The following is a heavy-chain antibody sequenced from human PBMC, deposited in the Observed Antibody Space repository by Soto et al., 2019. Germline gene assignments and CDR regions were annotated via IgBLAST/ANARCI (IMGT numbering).Heavy chain of an antibody. CDR2: VSGSGSVT. V-gene: IGHV3-23*01. J-gene: IGHJ5*02. CDR3: AKGTPMVQMVVDP. CDR1: GFTFSSCG. Sequence: LRLSCAASGFTFSSCGMSWVRQAPGKGLEWVSAVSGSGSVTFYADFVKGRFTIFRDNSKNTLYLQMNSLRAEDTAIYYCAKGTPMVQMVVDPWGKGTLVTVSS. D-gene: IGHD2-8*01.